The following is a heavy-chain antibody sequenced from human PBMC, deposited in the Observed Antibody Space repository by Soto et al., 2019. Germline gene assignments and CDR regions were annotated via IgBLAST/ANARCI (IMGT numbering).Heavy chain of an antibody. V-gene: IGHV3-9*01. D-gene: IGHD4-17*01. CDR1: GFTFDDYA. J-gene: IGHJ6*03. CDR2: ISWNSGSI. CDR3: AKDPSHDYAGSSALYYMDV. Sequence: GGSLRLSCAASGFTFDDYAMHWVRQAPGKGLEWVSGISWNSGSIGYADSVKGRFTISRDNAKNSLYLQMNSLRAEDTALYYCAKDPSHDYAGSSALYYMDVWGKGTTVTVSS.